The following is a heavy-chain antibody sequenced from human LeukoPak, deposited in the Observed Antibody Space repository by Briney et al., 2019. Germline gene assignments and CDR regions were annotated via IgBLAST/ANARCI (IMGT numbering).Heavy chain of an antibody. CDR2: FDAEDGET. CDR1: GNTLSALA. Sequence: ASVKVSCKVSGNTLSALAIHWVRQAPQKGLEWMGGFDAEDGETIYAQKFQGRVTLTEDTSKDTAYMKLSSLRSEDTAVYFCATGPLFLKPYGLDVWGNGTTVTVSS. V-gene: IGHV1-24*01. D-gene: IGHD2-21*01. CDR3: ATGPLFLKPYGLDV. J-gene: IGHJ6*04.